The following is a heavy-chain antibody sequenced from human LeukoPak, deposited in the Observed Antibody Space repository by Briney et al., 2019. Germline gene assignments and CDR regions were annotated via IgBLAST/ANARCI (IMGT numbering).Heavy chain of an antibody. V-gene: IGHV4-59*08. CDR1: GGSISSSY. CDR2: IYYSGST. D-gene: IGHD1-26*01. J-gene: IGHJ3*02. Sequence: SETLSLTCTVSGGSISSSYWSWIRQPPGKGLEWIGNIYYSGSTNYNPSLKSRVTTSVDTPKNQFSLKLRSVTAADTAAYYCARHALGMEAFDIWGQGTVVTVSS. CDR3: ARHALGMEAFDI.